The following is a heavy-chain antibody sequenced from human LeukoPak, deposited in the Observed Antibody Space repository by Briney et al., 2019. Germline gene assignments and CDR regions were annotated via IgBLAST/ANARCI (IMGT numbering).Heavy chain of an antibody. D-gene: IGHD3-10*01. CDR1: GGSISSYY. CDR2: IYYSGST. Sequence: SETLSLTCTVSGGSISSYYWSWIRQPPGKGLEWIGYIYYSGSTNYNPSLKSRVTISVDTSKNQFSLQLNSVTPEDTAVYYCASGSGTLYYYYYYGMDVWGQGTTVTVSS. CDR3: ASGSGTLYYYYYYGMDV. V-gene: IGHV4-59*12. J-gene: IGHJ6*02.